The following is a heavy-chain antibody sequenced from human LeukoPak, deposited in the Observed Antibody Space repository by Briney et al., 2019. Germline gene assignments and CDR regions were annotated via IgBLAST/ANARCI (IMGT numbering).Heavy chain of an antibody. D-gene: IGHD3-10*01. CDR2: IYYSGST. Sequence: SETLSLTCTVSGGSVSSGSYYWSWIRQPPGKGLEWIGYIYYSGSTNYNPSLKSRVTISVDTSKNQFSLKLSSVTAADTAVYYCARDLGSGRGDWFDPWGQGTLVTVSS. CDR3: ARDLGSGRGDWFDP. J-gene: IGHJ5*02. V-gene: IGHV4-61*01. CDR1: GGSVSSGSYY.